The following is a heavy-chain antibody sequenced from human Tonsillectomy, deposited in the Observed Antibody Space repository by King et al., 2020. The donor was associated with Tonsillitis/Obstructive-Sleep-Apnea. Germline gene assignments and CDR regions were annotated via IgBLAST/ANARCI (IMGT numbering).Heavy chain of an antibody. CDR3: ARHPCSSSTLNFDY. V-gene: IGHV4-39*01. CDR2: IYYSGST. J-gene: IGHJ4*02. CDR1: GGSISSSSYY. D-gene: IGHD6-13*01. Sequence: QLQESGPGLVKPSETLSLTCTVSGGSISSSSYYWGWIRQPPGKGLEWIGSIYYSGSTYYNPSLKSRFTISVDTSKNQFSLKLSSVTAADTAVYYCARHPCSSSTLNFDYWGQGTLVTVSS.